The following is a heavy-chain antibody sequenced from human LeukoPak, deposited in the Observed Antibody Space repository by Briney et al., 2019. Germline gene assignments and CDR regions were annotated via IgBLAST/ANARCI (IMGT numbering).Heavy chain of an antibody. CDR2: FTSMSRTI. CDR3: AREGDDSLDYFDY. J-gene: IGHJ4*02. Sequence: PGGSLRLSCAASGFTFSSYLMSWVRQAPGKGLEWVSSFTSMSRTIYYADSLKGRFTISRDNAKNSLYLQMNSLRAEDTAVYYCAREGDDSLDYFDYWGQGTLVTVSS. D-gene: IGHD3-22*01. CDR1: GFTFSSYL. V-gene: IGHV3-21*01.